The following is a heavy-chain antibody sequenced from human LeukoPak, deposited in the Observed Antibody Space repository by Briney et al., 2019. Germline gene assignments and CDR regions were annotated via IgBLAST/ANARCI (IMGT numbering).Heavy chain of an antibody. Sequence: PGRSLRLSCAASGFTFSSYGMHWVRQAPGKGLERVAVIWYDGSNKYCADSVKGRFTISRDNSKNTLYLQMNSLRAEDTAVYYCARDPTYYGSGSSPPDYWGQGTLVTVSS. J-gene: IGHJ4*02. CDR1: GFTFSSYG. CDR3: ARDPTYYGSGSSPPDY. CDR2: IWYDGSNK. D-gene: IGHD3-10*01. V-gene: IGHV3-33*01.